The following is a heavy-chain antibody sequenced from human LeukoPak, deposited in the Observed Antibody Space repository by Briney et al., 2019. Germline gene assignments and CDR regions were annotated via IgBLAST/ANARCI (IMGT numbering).Heavy chain of an antibody. CDR1: GGSISSSSYY. J-gene: IGHJ4*02. Sequence: SETLSLTCTVSGGSISSSSYYWGWIRQPPGKGLEWIGSIYYSGSTYYNPSLKSRVTISVDTSKNQFSLKLSSVTAADTAVYYCARVGYDSSGYFASGYYFDYWGQGTLVTVSS. D-gene: IGHD3-22*01. V-gene: IGHV4-39*07. CDR2: IYYSGST. CDR3: ARVGYDSSGYFASGYYFDY.